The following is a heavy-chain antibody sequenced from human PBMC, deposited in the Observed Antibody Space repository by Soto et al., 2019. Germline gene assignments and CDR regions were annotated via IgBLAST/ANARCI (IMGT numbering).Heavy chain of an antibody. CDR3: ASYSGYDFGVDY. V-gene: IGHV3-20*04. J-gene: IGHJ4*02. D-gene: IGHD5-12*01. CDR1: GFTFDDYG. Sequence: EVPLVESGGGVVRPGGSLRLSCAASGFTFDDYGMSWVRQAPGKGLEWVSGINWNGGSTGYADSVKGRFTIPRDNAKNSLYLQMNSLRAEDTALYCCASYSGYDFGVDYWGQGTLVTVSS. CDR2: INWNGGST.